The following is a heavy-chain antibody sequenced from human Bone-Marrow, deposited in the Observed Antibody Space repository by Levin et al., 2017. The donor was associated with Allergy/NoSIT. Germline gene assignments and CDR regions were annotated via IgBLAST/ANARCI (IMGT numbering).Heavy chain of an antibody. CDR2: IYSGGNT. Sequence: GESLKISCAASEFTVNNHYMTWVRQAPGKGLEWVSVIYSGGNTFYTDSVKGRFTISRDNSKNTLYLQMNSLRAEDTAIYYCSTRNYWGQGTLVTVSS. CDR3: STRNY. V-gene: IGHV3-66*01. J-gene: IGHJ4*02. CDR1: EFTVNNHY.